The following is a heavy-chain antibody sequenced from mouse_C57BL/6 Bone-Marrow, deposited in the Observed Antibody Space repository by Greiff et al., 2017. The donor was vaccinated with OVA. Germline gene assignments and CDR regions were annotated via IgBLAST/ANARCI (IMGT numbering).Heavy chain of an antibody. CDR2: IWGVGST. D-gene: IGHD2-1*01. CDR3: ARIYGNSLGAMDY. V-gene: IGHV2-6*01. CDR1: GFSLTSYG. J-gene: IGHJ4*01. Sequence: VHLVESGPGLVAPSQSLSITCTVSGFSLTSYGVDWVRQSPGKGLEWLGVIWGVGSTNYNSALKSRLSISKDNSKSQVFLKMNSLQTDDTAMYYCARIYGNSLGAMDYWGQGTSVTVSS.